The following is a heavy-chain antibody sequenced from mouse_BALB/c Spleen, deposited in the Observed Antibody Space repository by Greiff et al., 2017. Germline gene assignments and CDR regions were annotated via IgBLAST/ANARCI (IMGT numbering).Heavy chain of an antibody. CDR3: ARGDYGSSYYAMDY. Sequence: VQRVESGAELMKPGASVKISCKATGYTFSSYWIEWVKQRPGHGLEWIGEILPGSGSTNYNEKFKGKATFTADTSSNTAYMQLSSLTSEDSAVYYCARGDYGSSYYAMDYWGQGTSVTVSS. V-gene: IGHV1-9*01. D-gene: IGHD1-1*01. CDR1: GYTFSSYW. CDR2: ILPGSGST. J-gene: IGHJ4*01.